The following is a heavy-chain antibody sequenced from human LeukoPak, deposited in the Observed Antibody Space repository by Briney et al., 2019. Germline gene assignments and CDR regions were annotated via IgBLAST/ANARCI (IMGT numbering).Heavy chain of an antibody. CDR3: ARDGYSSSWYHY. Sequence: SVKVSCKASGGTFSSYAISWVRQAPGQGLEWMGRIIPIFGTANYTQEFQGRVTITTDESTSTAYMELSSLRSEDTAVYYCARDGYSSSWYHYWGQGTLVTVSS. V-gene: IGHV1-69*05. D-gene: IGHD6-13*01. CDR2: IIPIFGTA. J-gene: IGHJ4*02. CDR1: GGTFSSYA.